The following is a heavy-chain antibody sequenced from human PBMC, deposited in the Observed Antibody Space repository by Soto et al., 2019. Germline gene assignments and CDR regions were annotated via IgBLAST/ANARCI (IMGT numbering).Heavy chain of an antibody. Sequence: SETLSLSCAVSGGYISSRNWWSMIRQPPGKGLEWIGEIYHSGSTNYNPSLKSRVTISVDKSKNQFSLKLSSVTAADTGVYYWGKDPPQSGTAFDYWGQGTLVTVSS. CDR1: GGYISSRNW. V-gene: IGHV4-4*02. J-gene: IGHJ4*02. D-gene: IGHD1-1*01. CDR3: GKDPPQSGTAFDY. CDR2: IYHSGST.